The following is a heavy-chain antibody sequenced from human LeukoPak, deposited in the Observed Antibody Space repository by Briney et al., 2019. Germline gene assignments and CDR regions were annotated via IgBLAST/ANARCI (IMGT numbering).Heavy chain of an antibody. D-gene: IGHD2-2*01. CDR2: ISAYNGNT. CDR3: ARVASAVWFGGYCSSTSCRSRFFFDY. CDR1: GYTFTSYG. J-gene: IGHJ4*02. V-gene: IGHV1-18*01. Sequence: ASVKVSCKASGYTFTSYGISWVRQAPGQGLEWMGWISAYNGNTNYAQKLQGRVTMTTDTSTSTAYMELRSLRSDDTAVYYCARVASAVWFGGYCSSTSCRSRFFFDYWGQGTLVTVSS.